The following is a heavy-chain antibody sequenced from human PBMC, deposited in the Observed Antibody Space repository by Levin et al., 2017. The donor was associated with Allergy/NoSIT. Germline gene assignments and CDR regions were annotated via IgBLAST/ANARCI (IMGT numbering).Heavy chain of an antibody. V-gene: IGHV4-34*01. CDR2: ITHSGST. CDR1: GGSFSGYY. J-gene: IGHJ5*02. D-gene: IGHD6-13*01. CDR3: AGGGSIAPAGTRWFDP. Sequence: PSETLSLTCAAYGGSFSGYYWSWIRQPPGKGLEWTGEITHSGSTNYNPPLKSRATISVDTPKNQFSLKLSSVTAADTAVYCCAGGGSIAPAGTRWFDPWGEGTLVTVSS.